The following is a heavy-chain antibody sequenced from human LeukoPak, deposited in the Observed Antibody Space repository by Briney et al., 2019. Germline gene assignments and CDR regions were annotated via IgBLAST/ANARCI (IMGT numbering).Heavy chain of an antibody. CDR1: GFTLSSYA. D-gene: IGHD5-24*01. CDR3: AKTDRRWLHVAFDI. J-gene: IGHJ3*02. Sequence: GGSLRLSCAASGFTLSSYAMSWVRQAPGKGLEWVSAISGSGGSTYYADSVKGRFTISRDNSKNTLYLQMNSPRAEDTAVYYCAKTDRRWLHVAFDIWGQGTTVTVSS. V-gene: IGHV3-23*01. CDR2: ISGSGGST.